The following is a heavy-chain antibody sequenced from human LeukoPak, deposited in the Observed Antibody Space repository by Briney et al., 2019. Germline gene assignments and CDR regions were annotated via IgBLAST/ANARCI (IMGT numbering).Heavy chain of an antibody. V-gene: IGHV1-69*05. CDR3: ASQEYYYGSGSYFDY. CDR2: IIPIFGTA. J-gene: IGHJ4*02. D-gene: IGHD3-10*01. Sequence: ASVKVSCKASGGTFSIYAISWVRQAPGQGLEWMGGIIPIFGTANYAQKFQGRVTITTDESTSTAYMELSSLRSEDTAVYYCASQEYYYGSGSYFDYWGQGTLVTVSS. CDR1: GGTFSIYA.